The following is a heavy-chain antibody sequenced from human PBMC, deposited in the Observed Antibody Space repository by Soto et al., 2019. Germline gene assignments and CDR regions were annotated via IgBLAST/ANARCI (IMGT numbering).Heavy chain of an antibody. CDR1: GFTIRSYG. Sequence: ASVKVSCKASGFTIRSYGITWVRQATGQGLEWMGWMNPNSGNTGYAQKFQGRVTMTRNTSISTAYMELSSLRSEDTAVYYCARDCSGGSCYLGTYGMDVWGQGTTVTVSS. D-gene: IGHD2-15*01. CDR2: MNPNSGNT. CDR3: ARDCSGGSCYLGTYGMDV. V-gene: IGHV1-8*01. J-gene: IGHJ6*02.